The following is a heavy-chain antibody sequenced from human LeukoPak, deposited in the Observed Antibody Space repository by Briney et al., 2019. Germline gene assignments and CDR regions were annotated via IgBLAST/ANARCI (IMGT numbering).Heavy chain of an antibody. D-gene: IGHD3-22*01. V-gene: IGHV3-48*03. Sequence: PGGSLRLSCAASGVTFRSFEMNWVRQAPGKGLEWLSYIGTIGSPIYYAGSVKGRLTISRDNARNSLCLQMNSLRVEDTAVYYCASFYDSSGRDYWGQGTLVTVSS. CDR2: IGTIGSPI. CDR1: GVTFRSFE. J-gene: IGHJ4*02. CDR3: ASFYDSSGRDY.